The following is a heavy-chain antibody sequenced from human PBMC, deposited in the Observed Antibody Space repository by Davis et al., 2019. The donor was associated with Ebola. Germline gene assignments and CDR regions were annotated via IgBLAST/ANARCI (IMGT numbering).Heavy chain of an antibody. D-gene: IGHD4-17*01. CDR3: AREQTTVTTGWFDP. CDR2: INPSGGST. V-gene: IGHV1-46*01. Sequence: AASVKVSCKASGGTFSSYAISWVRQAPGQGLEWMGIINPSGGSTSYAQKFQGRVTMTRDTSTSTAYMELRSLRSDDTAVYYCAREQTTVTTGWFDPWGQGTLVTVSS. J-gene: IGHJ5*02. CDR1: GGTFSSYA.